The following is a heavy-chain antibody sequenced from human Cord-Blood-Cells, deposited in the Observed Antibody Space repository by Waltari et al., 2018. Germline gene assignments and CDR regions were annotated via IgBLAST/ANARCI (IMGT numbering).Heavy chain of an antibody. CDR3: ARDISGED. CDR1: GFPFSSYW. Sequence: EVQLVESGGGLVQPGGYLRLSCAASGFPFSSYWMSWVRQAPGKGLEWVANRKQDGSVKYYVDSVKGRFTMSRDNAKNALHLQMNSLRAEDTAVYYCARDISGEDWGQGTLVTVSS. CDR2: RKQDGSVK. D-gene: IGHD1-1*01. V-gene: IGHV3-7*01. J-gene: IGHJ4*02.